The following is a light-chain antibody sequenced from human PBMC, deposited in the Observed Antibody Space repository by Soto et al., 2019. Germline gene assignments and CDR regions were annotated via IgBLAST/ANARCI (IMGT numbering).Light chain of an antibody. V-gene: IGKV1-5*01. CDR2: DAS. CDR3: QEYNSDSWT. J-gene: IGKJ1*01. Sequence: DIQLTQSPSTLSGSVGDRVTITCRASQTISSWLAWYQQKPGKAPKVLIYDASSLESGVPSRFSGSGSGTEFTLTISSLQPEDFATYYCQEYNSDSWTFGQGTKVDIK. CDR1: QTISSW.